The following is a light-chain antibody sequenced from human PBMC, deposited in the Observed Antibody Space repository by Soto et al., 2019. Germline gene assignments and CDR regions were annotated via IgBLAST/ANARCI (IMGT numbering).Light chain of an antibody. CDR2: EVS. Sequence: QSALTQPPSASGSPGQSVTISCTGTSSDVGGYDYVSWYQQHPGKAPKVMIYEVSKRPSGVPDRFSGSKSVNTASLTVSGLQAEDEADYYCSSYAGSNNLVVFGGGTKVTVL. CDR3: SSYAGSNNLVV. J-gene: IGLJ2*01. CDR1: SSDVGGYDY. V-gene: IGLV2-8*01.